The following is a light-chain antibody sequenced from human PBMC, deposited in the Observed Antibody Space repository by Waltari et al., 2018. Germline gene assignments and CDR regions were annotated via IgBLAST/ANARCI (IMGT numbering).Light chain of an antibody. Sequence: QSVLTQPPSLSGAPGQRVTFSCTGSSSNIGAGYYVHWYQQLPGTAPKLLIYDNDNRHSGVPDLFSGSKSGTSASLAITGLQAEDEADYYCQSYDTTLRGSIFGGGTKLTVL. CDR1: SSNIGAGYY. V-gene: IGLV1-40*01. CDR2: DND. CDR3: QSYDTTLRGSI. J-gene: IGLJ2*01.